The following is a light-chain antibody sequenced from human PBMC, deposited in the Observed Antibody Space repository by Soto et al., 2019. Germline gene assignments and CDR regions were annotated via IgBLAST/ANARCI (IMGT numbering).Light chain of an antibody. V-gene: IGLV2-14*01. J-gene: IGLJ1*01. CDR2: EVS. CDR1: SSDVGGYNY. Sequence: QSVLTQPASVSGSPGQSITISCTGTSSDVGGYNYVSWYQQHPGKAPKLMIYEVSNRPSGVSNRFSGSKSGNTAPLTISGLQAEDEAAYYCSSYTSSSTLVFGTGTKVTVL. CDR3: SSYTSSSTLV.